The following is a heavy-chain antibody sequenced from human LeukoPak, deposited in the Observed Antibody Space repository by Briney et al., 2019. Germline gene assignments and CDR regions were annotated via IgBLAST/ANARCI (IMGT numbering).Heavy chain of an antibody. J-gene: IGHJ6*03. CDR1: GGSISSSNW. CDR2: INHSGST. CDR3: ARRRGDGSGIYYIKYYYDYYMDV. D-gene: IGHD3-10*01. V-gene: IGHV4-4*02. Sequence: PSGTLSLTCAVSGGSISSSNWWSWVRQPPGKGLEWIGEINHSGSTNYNPSLKSRDTISVDTSKNQFSLKLSSVTAADTAVYYCARRRGDGSGIYYIKYYYDYYMDVWGKGTTVTVSS.